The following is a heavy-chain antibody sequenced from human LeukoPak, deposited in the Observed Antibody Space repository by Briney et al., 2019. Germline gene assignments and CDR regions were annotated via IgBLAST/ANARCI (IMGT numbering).Heavy chain of an antibody. CDR3: ARERGGSSGSYQEP. V-gene: IGHV4-4*02. CDR1: GVSITSSNW. D-gene: IGHD2-15*01. J-gene: IGHJ4*02. Sequence: SGTLSLTCAVSGVSITSSNWWSWVRQPPGKGLEWIGEIYHSGSTNYNPSLKSRVTISVDKSKNQFSLKLNSVTAADTAVYYCARERGGSSGSYQEPWGQGILVTVSS. CDR2: IYHSGST.